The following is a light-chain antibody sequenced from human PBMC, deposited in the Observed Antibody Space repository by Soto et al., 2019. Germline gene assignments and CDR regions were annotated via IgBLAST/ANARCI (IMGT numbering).Light chain of an antibody. V-gene: IGKV3-15*01. CDR3: QQYNNWRGT. Sequence: EIVMTQSSATLSVSPGERATLSCRASQSVSSNLAWYQQKPGQAPRLLIYGASTRATGIPARFSGSGSGTEFTLTISSLQSEDFAVYYCQQYNNWRGTFGGGTKVEIK. J-gene: IGKJ4*01. CDR2: GAS. CDR1: QSVSSN.